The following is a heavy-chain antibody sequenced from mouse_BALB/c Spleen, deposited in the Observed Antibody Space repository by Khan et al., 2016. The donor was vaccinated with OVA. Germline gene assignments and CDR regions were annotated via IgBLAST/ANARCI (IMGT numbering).Heavy chain of an antibody. Sequence: EVQLQESGPGLVKPSQSLSLTCTVTGYSITSGYGWNGIRQFPGNKLEWMGYISYSGSTNYNPSLKSQISITRATSSNPFFLQVNSVTTEDRATYCCASTARIKYWGQGTTLTVSS. V-gene: IGHV3-2*02. CDR3: ASTARIKY. CDR1: GYSITSGYG. CDR2: ISYSGST. D-gene: IGHD1-2*01. J-gene: IGHJ2*01.